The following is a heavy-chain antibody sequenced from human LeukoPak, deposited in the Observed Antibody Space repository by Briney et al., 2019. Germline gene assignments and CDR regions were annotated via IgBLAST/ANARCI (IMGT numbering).Heavy chain of an antibody. CDR1: GYTFTSYD. CDR2: MNPNSGNT. D-gene: IGHD6-19*01. CDR3: ASKDPSRGWLWYYYGMDV. Sequence: ASVKVSCKASGYTFTSYDINWVRQATGQGLEWMGWMNPNSGNTGYAQKFQGRVTMTRNTSISTAYMELSSLRSEDTAVYYCASKDPSRGWLWYYYGMDVWGQGTTVTVSS. V-gene: IGHV1-8*01. J-gene: IGHJ6*02.